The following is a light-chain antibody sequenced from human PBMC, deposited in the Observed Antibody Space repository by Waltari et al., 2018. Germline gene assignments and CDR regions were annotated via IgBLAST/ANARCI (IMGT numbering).Light chain of an antibody. Sequence: QSALTQPPSVSGTPGQTVTIFCSGGNSNIGSNVVNWYQPVPGTAPKLLIYSNTYRPSGVPDRFSGSKSGSSASLAISGLQSDDEGDYYCATWDDRLTGVVFGGGTQVTVL. CDR2: SNT. J-gene: IGLJ2*01. CDR1: NSNIGSNV. V-gene: IGLV1-44*01. CDR3: ATWDDRLTGVV.